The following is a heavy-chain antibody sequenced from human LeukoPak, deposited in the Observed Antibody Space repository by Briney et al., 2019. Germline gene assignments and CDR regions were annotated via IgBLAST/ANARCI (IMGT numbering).Heavy chain of an antibody. J-gene: IGHJ4*02. V-gene: IGHV3-7*01. CDR2: IKQDGSET. D-gene: IGHD2-2*01. CDR3: ARLEPAWGYFEY. Sequence: GGSLRLSCAASRFTFSTYCMSWVRQAPGKGLEWVANIKQDGSETYYVDSVKGRFTISRDNAKNSLYLQMNSLRGEDTAVYYCARLEPAWGYFEYWGQGTLVTVSS. CDR1: RFTFSTYC.